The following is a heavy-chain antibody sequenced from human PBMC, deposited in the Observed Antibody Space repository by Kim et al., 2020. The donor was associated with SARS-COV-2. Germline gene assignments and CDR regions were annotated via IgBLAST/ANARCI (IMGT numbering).Heavy chain of an antibody. CDR3: VGAFDI. Sequence: SDGGTIDYAPPVKGRFTISRDDSKDTLYLQMNSLKTEDTAVYYCVGAFDIWGQGTMVTVSS. CDR2: SDGGTI. J-gene: IGHJ3*02. V-gene: IGHV3-15*01.